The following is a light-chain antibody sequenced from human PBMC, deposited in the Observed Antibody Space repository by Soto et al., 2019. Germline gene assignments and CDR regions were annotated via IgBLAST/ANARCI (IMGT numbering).Light chain of an antibody. Sequence: QSVLIQPPSASGAPGQKVTISCSGSISNIGSHSVNWYQQLPGAAPKVVVFANNERASGVPDRISGSKSGASASLAISGLQSEDEADYYCCSYAGSYTVVFGGGTKLTVL. CDR3: CSYAGSYTVV. CDR2: ANN. J-gene: IGLJ2*01. V-gene: IGLV1-44*01. CDR1: ISNIGSHS.